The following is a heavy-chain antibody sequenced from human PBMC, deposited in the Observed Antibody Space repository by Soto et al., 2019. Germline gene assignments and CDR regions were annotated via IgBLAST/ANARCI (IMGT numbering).Heavy chain of an antibody. Sequence: QVQVVESGGGVVQPGRSLRLSCAASGFTFSSYGMHWVRQAPGKGLEWVAVISYDGSNKYYADSVKGRFTISRDNSKNTLYLQMNSLRAEDTAVYYCATELYDFWSGYSKNYFDYWGQGTLGTVSS. D-gene: IGHD3-3*01. J-gene: IGHJ4*02. CDR1: GFTFSSYG. CDR3: ATELYDFWSGYSKNYFDY. V-gene: IGHV3-30*03. CDR2: ISYDGSNK.